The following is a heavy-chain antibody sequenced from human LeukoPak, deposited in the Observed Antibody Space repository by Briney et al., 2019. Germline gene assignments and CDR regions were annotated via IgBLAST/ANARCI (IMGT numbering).Heavy chain of an antibody. V-gene: IGHV4-61*02. CDR1: GGFISSGGYY. Sequence: SENLSLTCSVSGGFISSGGYYWSWLPQPAGKGLEWIGRIYTGGSTNYNPSLKSRVTMSVDTSKNQFSLKLTSVTAADTAVYYCARTSTVTTAFDIWGQGTLVTVSS. D-gene: IGHD4-11*01. CDR3: ARTSTVTTAFDI. CDR2: IYTGGST. J-gene: IGHJ5*02.